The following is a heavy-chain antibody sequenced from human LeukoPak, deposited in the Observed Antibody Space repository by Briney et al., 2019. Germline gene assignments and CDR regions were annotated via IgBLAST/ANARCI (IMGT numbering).Heavy chain of an antibody. D-gene: IGHD3-3*01. CDR3: ARVLRFLEWLSGDNWFDP. V-gene: IGHV4-59*01. Sequence: SETLSFTCTVSGGSISSYYWSWIRQPPGKGLEWIGYIYYSGSTNYNPSLKSRVTISVDTSKNQFSLKLSSVTAADTAVYYCARVLRFLEWLSGDNWFDPWGQGTLVTVSS. CDR2: IYYSGST. J-gene: IGHJ5*02. CDR1: GGSISSYY.